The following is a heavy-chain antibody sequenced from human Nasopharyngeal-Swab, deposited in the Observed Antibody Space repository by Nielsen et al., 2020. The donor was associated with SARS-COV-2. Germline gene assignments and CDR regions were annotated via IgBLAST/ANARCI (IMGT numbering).Heavy chain of an antibody. J-gene: IGHJ6*03. CDR3: AWLGVVSYYYVDV. V-gene: IGHV3-11*04. CDR1: GFTFSDYY. Sequence: GGSLRLSCAASGFTFSDYYMSWIRQAPGKGLEWVSYISSSGSTIYYADSVKGRFTISRDNAKNSLYLQMNSLRAEDTAVYYCAWLGVVSYYYVDVWGKGTTVTVSS. CDR2: ISSSGSTI. D-gene: IGHD3-10*01.